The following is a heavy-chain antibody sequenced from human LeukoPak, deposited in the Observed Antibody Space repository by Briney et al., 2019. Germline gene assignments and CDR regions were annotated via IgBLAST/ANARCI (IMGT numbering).Heavy chain of an antibody. Sequence: SETLSLTCTVSGGSISSYYWSWIRQPPGKGLEWIGYIYYSGSTNYNPSLKSRVTISVDTSKNQFSLKLSSVTAADTAVYYCARDHDDSSGYYSGAFDIWGQGTMVTVSS. CDR2: IYYSGST. V-gene: IGHV4-59*01. CDR3: ARDHDDSSGYYSGAFDI. J-gene: IGHJ3*02. CDR1: GGSISSYY. D-gene: IGHD3-22*01.